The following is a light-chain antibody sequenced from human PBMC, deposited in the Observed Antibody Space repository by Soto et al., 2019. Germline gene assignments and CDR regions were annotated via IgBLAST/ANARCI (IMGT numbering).Light chain of an antibody. CDR3: SSYTTDISPYV. V-gene: IGLV2-14*01. CDR2: EVS. CDR1: SSDVGGYNY. Sequence: QSALTQPASVSGSPGQSITISCTGTSSDVGGYNYVSWYQHLPVKAPKLVIYEVSNRPSGISNRFSGSKSGNTASLTISGLQAEDEADYYCSSYTTDISPYVFGTGTKLTVL. J-gene: IGLJ1*01.